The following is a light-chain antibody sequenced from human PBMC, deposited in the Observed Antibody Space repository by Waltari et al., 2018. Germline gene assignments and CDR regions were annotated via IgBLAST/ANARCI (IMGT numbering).Light chain of an antibody. J-gene: IGLJ1*01. CDR3: YSSDSTGLRV. V-gene: IGLV3-10*01. CDR2: EDT. CDR1: ELQRKY. Sequence: YELTQPPSVSVSPGQTARITCSGHELQRKYAYWFQQKAGQAPRLVMDEDTKRPSGIPERCSGSSSGTVATLTISGAQVDDEADYYCYSSDSTGLRVFGGGTTVVVL.